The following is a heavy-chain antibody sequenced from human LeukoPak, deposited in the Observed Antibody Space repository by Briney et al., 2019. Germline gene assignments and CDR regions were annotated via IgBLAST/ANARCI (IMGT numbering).Heavy chain of an antibody. J-gene: IGHJ4*02. CDR2: VSNDGSRK. CDR3: ARDRAWNYFDY. CDR1: GFTFSRHG. V-gene: IGHV3-30*03. D-gene: IGHD3-3*01. Sequence: GGPLRLSCAPSGFTFSRHGMHWVRQAPGKGLEWVAIVSNDGSRKYYAHSVEGRFTISRDNSKNTLYLQMDSLRAEDTAVYYCARDRAWNYFDYWGQGTLVTVSS.